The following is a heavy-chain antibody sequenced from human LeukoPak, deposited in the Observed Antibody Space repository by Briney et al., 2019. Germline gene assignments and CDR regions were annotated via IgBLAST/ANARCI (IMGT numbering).Heavy chain of an antibody. V-gene: IGHV1-24*01. D-gene: IGHD6-19*01. CDR2: FDPEDGET. J-gene: IGHJ4*02. Sequence: ASVKVSCKVSGYTLTELSMHWVRQAPGKGLEWMGGFDPEDGETIYAQKFQGRVTMTEDTSTDTAYMELNSLRSEDTGVYYCAASRPRPQWLESDYWGQGTLVTVSS. CDR1: GYTLTELS. CDR3: AASRPRPQWLESDY.